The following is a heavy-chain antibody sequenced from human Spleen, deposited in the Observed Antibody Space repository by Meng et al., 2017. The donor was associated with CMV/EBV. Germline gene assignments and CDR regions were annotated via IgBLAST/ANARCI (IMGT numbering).Heavy chain of an antibody. V-gene: IGHV1-46*01. CDR1: GYTFTSYY. J-gene: IGHJ5*02. CDR2: INPSGGST. Sequence: ASVTVSYKASGYTFTSYYMHWVRQAPGQGLEWMGIINPSGGSTSYAQKFQGRVTMTRDTSTSTVYMELSSLRSEDTAVYYCARADETNWFDPWGQGTLVTVSS. D-gene: IGHD5-24*01. CDR3: ARADETNWFDP.